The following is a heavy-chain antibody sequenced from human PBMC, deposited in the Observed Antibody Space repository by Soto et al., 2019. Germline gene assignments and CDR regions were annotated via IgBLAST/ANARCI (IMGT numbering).Heavy chain of an antibody. CDR2: IYHAGSV. CDR3: ARTFDYYGMDV. V-gene: IGHV4-38-2*01. CDR1: GYSIGSGYY. Sequence: TLSLPCAVSGYSIGSGYYWAWIRQSPGKGLEWIGSIYHAGSVYYNPSLNGRVALSMDTSKNHFSLKLTSVTAADTAVYYCARTFDYYGMDVWGQGTTVTVSS. J-gene: IGHJ6*02.